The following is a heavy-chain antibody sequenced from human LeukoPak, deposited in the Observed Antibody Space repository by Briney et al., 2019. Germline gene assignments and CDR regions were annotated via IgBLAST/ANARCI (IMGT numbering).Heavy chain of an antibody. J-gene: IGHJ4*02. CDR2: IKQDGSEK. CDR1: GFTFSSYW. CDR3: AKGGKYDILTGYRRSRLLGDF. D-gene: IGHD3-9*01. V-gene: IGHV3-7*01. Sequence: GGSLRLSCADSGFTFSSYWMSWVRQAPGKGLEWVANIKQDGSEKYYVDSVKGRFTISRDNAKNSLYLQMNSLRAEDTAVYYCAKGGKYDILTGYRRSRLLGDFWGQGTLVTVSS.